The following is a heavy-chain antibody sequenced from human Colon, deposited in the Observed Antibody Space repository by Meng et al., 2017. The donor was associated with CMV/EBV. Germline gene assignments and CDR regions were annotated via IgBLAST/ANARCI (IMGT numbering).Heavy chain of an antibody. CDR1: GFSLSTIGMG. CDR2: IYWDDDK. CDR3: AHRPYGSGSYFFDY. V-gene: IGHV2-5*02. J-gene: IGHJ4*02. Sequence: QIPLKESGPKLVKPTQTLTLTCTFSGFSLSTIGMGVGWIRQPPGKALEWLGVIYWDDDKRYSPSLKSRLTITKDTSKNQVVLTMTNLDPLDTATYYCAHRPYGSGSYFFDYWGQGTLVTVSS. D-gene: IGHD3-10*01.